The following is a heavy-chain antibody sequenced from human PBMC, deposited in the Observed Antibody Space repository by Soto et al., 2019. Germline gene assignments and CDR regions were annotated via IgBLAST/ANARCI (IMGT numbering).Heavy chain of an antibody. CDR3: AKDPSTGSADY. D-gene: IGHD3-9*01. CDR2: LSKDGANE. V-gene: IGHV3-23*01. CDR1: GFILSNYA. Sequence: GGSLRLSCTASGFILSNYAMNWVRQAPGKGLEWVSTLSKDGANEHYADSVKGRFTISRDGSKNTLYLQMNSLRAEDTAMYYCAKDPSTGSADYWGQGTQVTVSS. J-gene: IGHJ4*02.